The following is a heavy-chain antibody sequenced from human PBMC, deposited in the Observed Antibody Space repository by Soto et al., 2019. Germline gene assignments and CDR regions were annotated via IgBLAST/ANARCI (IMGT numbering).Heavy chain of an antibody. CDR3: ARGGTMVRGGDA. D-gene: IGHD3-10*01. CDR1: GGSISSGDYY. V-gene: IGHV4-30-4*01. Sequence: QVQLQESGPGLVKPSQTLSLTCTVSGGSISSGDYYWSWIRQPPGKGLEWIGYIYYSGSTYYNPSLKRRVTISVATSTNQFSLKLSSVTAADTAVYYCARGGTMVRGGDAWGQGTLVTVSS. J-gene: IGHJ5*02. CDR2: IYYSGST.